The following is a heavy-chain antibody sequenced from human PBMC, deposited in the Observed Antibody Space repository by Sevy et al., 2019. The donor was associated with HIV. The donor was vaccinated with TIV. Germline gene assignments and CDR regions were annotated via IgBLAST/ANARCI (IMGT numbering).Heavy chain of an antibody. D-gene: IGHD2-2*01. CDR3: ARGSFCSSASCYSGGYHY. V-gene: IGHV3-7*01. CDR2: IKQDGSER. CDR1: GFTFSSYW. Sequence: GGSLRLSCAASGFTFSSYWLNWVRQAPGKGLEWVANIKQDGSERYYVDSVKVRFTISRDNAKNSLYLQMNSLRAEDTAVYYCARGSFCSSASCYSGGYHYWGQGTLVTVSS. J-gene: IGHJ4*02.